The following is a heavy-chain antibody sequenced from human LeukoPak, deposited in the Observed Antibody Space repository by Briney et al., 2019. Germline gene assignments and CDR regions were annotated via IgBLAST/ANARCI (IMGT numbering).Heavy chain of an antibody. CDR1: GGSISSYY. Sequence: SETLSLTCTVSGGSISSYYWSWMRQSPGKGLEWIGYIYYSGSTNYNPSLKSRVTVSLDTSKNQFSLQLSSVTAADTAVYYCASTDWNYARWGQGILVTVSS. CDR3: ASTDWNYAR. J-gene: IGHJ4*02. V-gene: IGHV4-59*08. CDR2: IYYSGST. D-gene: IGHD1-7*01.